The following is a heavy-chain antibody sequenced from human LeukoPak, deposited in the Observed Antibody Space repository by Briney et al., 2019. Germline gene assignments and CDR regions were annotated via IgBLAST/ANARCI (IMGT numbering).Heavy chain of an antibody. D-gene: IGHD4-11*01. Sequence: GGSLRLSCAASGFTFSSFAMHWVRQAPGKGLEWVTLISYDGSKKYYADSVKGRFTISRDNSKDTMFLQMNSLRSEDTAVYYCARDRGMTTNSFDYWGQGTLVTVSS. V-gene: IGHV3-30*04. CDR3: ARDRGMTTNSFDY. CDR2: ISYDGSKK. J-gene: IGHJ4*02. CDR1: GFTFSSFA.